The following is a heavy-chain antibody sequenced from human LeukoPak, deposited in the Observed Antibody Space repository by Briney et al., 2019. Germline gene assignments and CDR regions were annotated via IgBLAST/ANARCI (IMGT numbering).Heavy chain of an antibody. CDR2: IYYSGST. CDR3: ALEGIAVAGPEGSFDY. V-gene: IGHV4-39*07. J-gene: IGHJ4*02. CDR1: GGSISSSSYY. Sequence: PLETLSLTCTVSGGSISSSSYYWGWIRQPPGKGLEWIGSIYYSGSTYYNPSLKSRVTISVDTSKNQFSLKLRSVTAADTAVYYCALEGIAVAGPEGSFDYWGQGTLVTVSS. D-gene: IGHD6-19*01.